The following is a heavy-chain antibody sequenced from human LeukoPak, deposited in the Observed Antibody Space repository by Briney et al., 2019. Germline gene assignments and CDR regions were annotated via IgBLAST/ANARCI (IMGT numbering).Heavy chain of an antibody. Sequence: GGSLRLSCAASGFTFSSYGMHWVRQAPGKGLEWVAVISYDGSNKYYADSVKGRFTISRDNSKNTLYLQMNSLRAEDTAVYYWAKEPTYGLVWPSSPAVDYWGPGTLVTVSS. CDR1: GFTFSSYG. J-gene: IGHJ4*02. V-gene: IGHV3-30*18. CDR3: AKEPTYGLVWPSSPAVDY. D-gene: IGHD6-19*01. CDR2: ISYDGSNK.